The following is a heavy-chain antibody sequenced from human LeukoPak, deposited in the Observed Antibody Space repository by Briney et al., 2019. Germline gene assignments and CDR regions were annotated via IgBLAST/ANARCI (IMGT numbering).Heavy chain of an antibody. V-gene: IGHV1-69*05. CDR3: AAPLSYYYDSSGYPFGY. Sequence: ASVKVSCKASGGTFSSYAISWVRQAPGQGLEWMGGIIPIFGTANYAQKFQGRVTITTDESTSTAYMELSSLRSEDTAVYYCAAPLSYYYDSSGYPFGYWGQGTLVTVSS. D-gene: IGHD3-22*01. CDR1: GGTFSSYA. CDR2: IIPIFGTA. J-gene: IGHJ4*02.